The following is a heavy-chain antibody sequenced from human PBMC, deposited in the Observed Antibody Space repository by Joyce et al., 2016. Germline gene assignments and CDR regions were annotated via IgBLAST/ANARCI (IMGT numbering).Heavy chain of an antibody. V-gene: IGHV3-30*04. CDR2: ITYDGINK. J-gene: IGHJ4*02. Sequence: QVQLVESGGGVVQPRRSLRLSCSVSGFTFSGDSFHWVRQAPGKGLEWVALITYDGINKYYADSVKGRFTISRDNSKNTLYLQMNSLSVDDTATYYCARDVGDCYSYRGSLDYWGQGTLVTVSS. CDR1: GFTFSGDS. D-gene: IGHD5-24*01. CDR3: ARDVGDCYSYRGSLDY.